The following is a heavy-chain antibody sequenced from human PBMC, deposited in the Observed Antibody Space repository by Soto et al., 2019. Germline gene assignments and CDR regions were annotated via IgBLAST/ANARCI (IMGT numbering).Heavy chain of an antibody. D-gene: IGHD2-15*01. CDR1: GGSVSSGSYY. J-gene: IGHJ5*02. V-gene: IGHV4-61*01. CDR2: IYYSGST. Sequence: QVQLQESGPGLVKPSETLSLTCTVSGGSVSSGSYYWSWIRQPPGKGLEWIGYIYYSGSTNYNPSLKSRVTLSVDTSKNQFSLKLSSVTAADTAVYYCARTSYCSGGSCYPGANWFDPWGQGPLVTVSS. CDR3: ARTSYCSGGSCYPGANWFDP.